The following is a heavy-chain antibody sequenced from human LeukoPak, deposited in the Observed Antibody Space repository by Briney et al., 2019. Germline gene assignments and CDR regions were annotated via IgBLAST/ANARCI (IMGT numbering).Heavy chain of an antibody. D-gene: IGHD1-7*01. CDR2: IVVGSGNT. Sequence: SVKVSCKASGFTFTSSAVQWVRQARGQRLEWIGWIVVGSGNTNYAQKFQERVTITRDMSTSTAYMELSSLRSEDTAVYYCAADHSRLTGTTEPHYYYMDVWGKGTTVTVSS. V-gene: IGHV1-58*01. J-gene: IGHJ6*03. CDR3: AADHSRLTGTTEPHYYYMDV. CDR1: GFTFTSSA.